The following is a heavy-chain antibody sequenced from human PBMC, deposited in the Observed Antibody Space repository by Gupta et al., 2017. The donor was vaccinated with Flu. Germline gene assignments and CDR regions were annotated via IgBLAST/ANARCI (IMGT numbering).Heavy chain of an antibody. CDR3: ARASGSYGYYDGMDV. CDR2: ISSSSSYI. V-gene: IGHV3-21*01. Sequence: YSMNWVRQAPGKGLEWVSSISSSSSYIYYADSVKGRFTISRDNAKNSLYLQMNSLRAEDTAVYYCARASGSYGYYDGMDVWGQGTTVTVSS. D-gene: IGHD3-10*01. CDR1: YS. J-gene: IGHJ6*02.